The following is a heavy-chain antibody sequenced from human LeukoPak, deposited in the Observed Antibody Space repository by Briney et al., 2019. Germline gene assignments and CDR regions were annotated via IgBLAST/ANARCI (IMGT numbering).Heavy chain of an antibody. CDR3: ARMVREVIISDDAFDI. CDR2: ICYSGST. J-gene: IGHJ3*02. D-gene: IGHD3-10*01. CDR1: GGAISSSSYY. Sequence: SETLSLTCTVSGGAISSSSYYWGWIRQPPGKGLEWIGSICYSGSTYYNPSLKSRVTISVDTSKNQFSLKLSSVTAADTAVYYCARMVREVIISDDAFDIWGQGTMVTVSS. V-gene: IGHV4-39*07.